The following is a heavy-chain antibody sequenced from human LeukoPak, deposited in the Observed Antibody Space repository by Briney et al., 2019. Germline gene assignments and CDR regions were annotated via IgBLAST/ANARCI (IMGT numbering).Heavy chain of an antibody. CDR2: INPNSGGT. Sequence: ASVKVSCKASGYTFTGYYMHWARQAPGQGLEWMGWINPNSGGTNYAQKFQGRVTMTRDTSISTAYMELSRLRSDDTAVYYCARGGSSSSGYYYYWGQGTLVTVSS. CDR3: ARGGSSSSGYYYY. D-gene: IGHD3-22*01. V-gene: IGHV1-2*02. CDR1: GYTFTGYY. J-gene: IGHJ4*02.